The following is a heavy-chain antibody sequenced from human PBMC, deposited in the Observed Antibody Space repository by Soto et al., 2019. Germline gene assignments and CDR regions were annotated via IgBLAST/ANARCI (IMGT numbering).Heavy chain of an antibody. CDR2: IYYSGST. D-gene: IGHD3-22*01. CDR1: GGSISSSSYY. Sequence: PSETLSLTCTVSGGSISSSSYYWGWIRQPPGKGLEWIGSIYYSGSTYYNPSLKSRVTISVDTSKNQFSLKLSSVTAADTAVYYCARVKATMIVVVITLDAFDIWGQGTMVT. CDR3: ARVKATMIVVVITLDAFDI. V-gene: IGHV4-39*01. J-gene: IGHJ3*02.